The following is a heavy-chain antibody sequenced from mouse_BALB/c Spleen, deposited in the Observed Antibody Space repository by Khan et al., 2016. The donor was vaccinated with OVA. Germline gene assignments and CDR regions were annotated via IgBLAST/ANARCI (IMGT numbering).Heavy chain of an antibody. D-gene: IGHD1-1*01. Sequence: DLVKPGASVTLSCKASGYTFTSYWINWIKQRPGQGLKWIGQIAPGSGRAYYSEMFKGKATLTVDTSSSTAYIQLSTLSSEDSAVYFFARSNYFGRSLYAMDYWGQGTSVTVS. J-gene: IGHJ4*01. CDR1: GYTFTSYW. CDR2: IAPGSGRA. CDR3: ARSNYFGRSLYAMDY. V-gene: IGHV1S41*01.